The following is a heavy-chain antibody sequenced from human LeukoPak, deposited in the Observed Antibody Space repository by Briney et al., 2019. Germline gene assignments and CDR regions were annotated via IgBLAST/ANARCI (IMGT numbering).Heavy chain of an antibody. CDR3: ARMGCSSTSCYEFDY. J-gene: IGHJ4*02. Sequence: KPGGSLRLSCAASGFTFSDYYMSWIRRAPGKGLEWVSYISSSGSTIYYADSVKGRFTISRDNAKNSLYLQMNSLRAEDTAVYYCARMGCSSTSCYEFDYWGQGTLVTVSS. D-gene: IGHD2-2*01. CDR1: GFTFSDYY. CDR2: ISSSGSTI. V-gene: IGHV3-11*04.